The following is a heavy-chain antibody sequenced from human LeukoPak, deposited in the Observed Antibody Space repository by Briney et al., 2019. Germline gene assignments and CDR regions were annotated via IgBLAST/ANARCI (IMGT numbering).Heavy chain of an antibody. D-gene: IGHD6-13*01. CDR2: IYHSGST. CDR1: GYSISSGYY. Sequence: SETLSLTCAVSGYSISSGYYWGWIRQPPGKGLEWIGSIYHSGSTYYNPSLKCRVTISVDTSKNQLSLKLSSVTAADTAVYYCARQGPNSGYSSSWPQSDLDYWGQGTLVTVSS. V-gene: IGHV4-38-2*01. CDR3: ARQGPNSGYSSSWPQSDLDY. J-gene: IGHJ4*02.